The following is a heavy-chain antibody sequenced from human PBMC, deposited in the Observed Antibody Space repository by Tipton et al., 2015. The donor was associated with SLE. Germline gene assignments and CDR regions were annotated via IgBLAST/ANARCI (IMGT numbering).Heavy chain of an antibody. D-gene: IGHD4-11*01. CDR3: ARGGHSNSPNWFDP. CDR1: GGSFSGGGYS. V-gene: IGHV4-30-2*06. CDR2: LYQSGSI. J-gene: IGHJ5*02. Sequence: LRLSCTVSGGSFSGGGYSWSWIRQSPGKGLEWIGSLYQSGSIHYNPSLENRVTISVDRSKNQFSLSLSSVTAADTAVYYCARGGHSNSPNWFDPWGQGTLFTVSS.